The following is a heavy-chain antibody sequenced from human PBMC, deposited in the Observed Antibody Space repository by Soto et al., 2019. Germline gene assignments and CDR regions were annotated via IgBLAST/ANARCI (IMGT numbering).Heavy chain of an antibody. J-gene: IGHJ3*02. CDR1: GFTFSSYA. D-gene: IGHD6-6*01. Sequence: GGSLRLSCAASGFTFSSYAMSWVRQAPGKGLEWVSAISGSGGSKYYADSVKGRVTISRDNSKNTQYLQMNSLRAEETAVDYCAKDDQGGSSSEAGAFDIWGQGTMVTVSS. CDR2: ISGSGGSK. CDR3: AKDDQGGSSSEAGAFDI. V-gene: IGHV3-23*01.